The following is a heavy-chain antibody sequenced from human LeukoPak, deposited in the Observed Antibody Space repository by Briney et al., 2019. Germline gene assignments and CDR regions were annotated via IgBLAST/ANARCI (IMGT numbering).Heavy chain of an antibody. V-gene: IGHV1-18*01. Sequence: GASVKVSCKASGYTFSNYGISWVRQAPGQGLEWMGWISPYNGNTNYAQKLQGRVTMTTDTSTNTAYMDLRSLRSDDTAVYYCARARYVNSFYAFDIWGQGTLVTVSS. CDR2: ISPYNGNT. CDR1: GYTFSNYG. J-gene: IGHJ3*02. CDR3: ARARYVNSFYAFDI. D-gene: IGHD3-9*01.